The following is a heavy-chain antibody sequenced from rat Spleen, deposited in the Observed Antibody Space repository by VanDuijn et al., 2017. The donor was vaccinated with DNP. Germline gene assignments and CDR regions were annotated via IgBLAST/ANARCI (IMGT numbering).Heavy chain of an antibody. V-gene: IGHV5-19*01. Sequence: EVQLVESGGGLVQPGGSLKLSCAASGFTFSNYGMHWIRQAPTKGLEWVASIRPSGGSTYYRDSVKGRFTISRANAKSTLYLQMDSLRSEDTATYYCATGEYYFDYWGQGVMVTVSS. CDR1: GFTFSNYG. J-gene: IGHJ2*01. D-gene: IGHD5-1*01. CDR2: IRPSGGST. CDR3: ATGEYYFDY.